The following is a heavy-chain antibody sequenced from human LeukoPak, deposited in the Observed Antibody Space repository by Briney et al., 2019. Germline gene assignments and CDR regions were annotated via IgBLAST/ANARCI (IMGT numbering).Heavy chain of an antibody. J-gene: IGHJ4*02. V-gene: IGHV4-34*01. Sequence: SETLSLTCAVYGGPFSGYYWSWIRQPPGKGLEWIGEINHSGSTNYNPSLKSRVTISVDTSKNQFSLKLSSVTAADTAVYYCARGTAYYDFWSGYYYFDYWGQGTLVTVSS. D-gene: IGHD3-3*01. CDR1: GGPFSGYY. CDR2: INHSGST. CDR3: ARGTAYYDFWSGYYYFDY.